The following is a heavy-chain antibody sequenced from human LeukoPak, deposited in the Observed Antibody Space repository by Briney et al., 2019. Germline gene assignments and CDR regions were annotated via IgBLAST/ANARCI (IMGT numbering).Heavy chain of an antibody. CDR3: AKDRPEGYCSGGSCYNLDY. CDR1: GFTFSIFA. J-gene: IGHJ4*02. Sequence: GGSLRLSCAASGFTFSIFAMSWVRQAPGKGLEWVSGISGSGGTTYYADAVKGRFTISRDNSRNTLYLQMDSLRAEDTAVYYCAKDRPEGYCSGGSCYNLDYWGQGALVTVSS. V-gene: IGHV3-23*01. D-gene: IGHD2-15*01. CDR2: ISGSGGTT.